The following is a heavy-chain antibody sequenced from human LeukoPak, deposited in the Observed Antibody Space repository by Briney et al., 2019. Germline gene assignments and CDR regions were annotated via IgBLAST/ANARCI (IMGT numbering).Heavy chain of an antibody. CDR3: ARPYSSGWYGVFHI. V-gene: IGHV4-59*08. CDR1: GGSISSYY. J-gene: IGHJ3*02. D-gene: IGHD6-19*01. CDR2: IYYSGST. Sequence: KPSETLSLTCTVSGGSISSYYWSWLRQPPGKGLEWIGYIYYSGSTNYNPSLKSRVTISVDTSKNQFSLRLSSVTAADTAVYYCARPYSSGWYGVFHIWGQGTMVTVSS.